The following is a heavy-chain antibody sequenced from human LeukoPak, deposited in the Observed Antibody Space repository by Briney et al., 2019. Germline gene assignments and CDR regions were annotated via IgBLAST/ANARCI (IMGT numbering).Heavy chain of an antibody. CDR2: IRNKANRYTT. Sequence: GGSLRLSCVASGFTFSDYYMDWVRQAPGKGLEWVGRIRNKANRYTTEYAASVKGRFTISRDESMNSLFLQMNSLKTEDTAVYYCARVGRGDGWYPFDCWGQGTLVSVSS. V-gene: IGHV3-72*01. J-gene: IGHJ4*02. D-gene: IGHD6-19*01. CDR1: GFTFSDYY. CDR3: ARVGRGDGWYPFDC.